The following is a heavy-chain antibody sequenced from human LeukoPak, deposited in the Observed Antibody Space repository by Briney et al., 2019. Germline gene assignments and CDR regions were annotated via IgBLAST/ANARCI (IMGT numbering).Heavy chain of an antibody. V-gene: IGHV1-18*01. J-gene: IGHJ6*03. CDR1: AYTFTIYG. Sequence: GASVTVSFTSSAYTFTIYGISWVRHAPAQGHEWMGCISAYNGNTNYAQKLQGRVTMTTDTSTSTAYMELRSLRSDDTAVYYCARCGRSGWYGDYYYMGVWGKGTTVTVSS. D-gene: IGHD6-19*01. CDR3: ARCGRSGWYGDYYYMGV. CDR2: ISAYNGNT.